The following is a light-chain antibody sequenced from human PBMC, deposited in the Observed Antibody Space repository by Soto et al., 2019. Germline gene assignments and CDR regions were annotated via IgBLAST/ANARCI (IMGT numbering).Light chain of an antibody. CDR2: GAS. CDR1: QSVSSN. Sequence: EIVMTQSPATLSVSPGERATLSCRASQSVSSNLAWYQQKPGQAPRLLIYGASTRATGIPARFSGSGSGTEFTLTISSLQYEDFAVYYCQQYNNWPRTFGQGTKVESK. CDR3: QQYNNWPRT. J-gene: IGKJ1*01. V-gene: IGKV3-15*01.